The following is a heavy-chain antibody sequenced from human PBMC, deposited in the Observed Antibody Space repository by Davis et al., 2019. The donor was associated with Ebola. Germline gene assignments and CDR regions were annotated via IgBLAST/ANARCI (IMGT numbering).Heavy chain of an antibody. CDR3: ASAPYDSDAFHI. CDR2: FHYSGTI. Sequence: SETLSLTCTVSGGSVSSGSYYWSWIRQPPWEGQEWIGFFHYSGTIYYNPSLKSRLRISADMSKNQFSLRLNSVTAADTAVYFCASAPYDSDAFHIWGQGTRVTVSS. CDR1: GGSVSSGSYY. V-gene: IGHV4-30-4*07. D-gene: IGHD3-16*01. J-gene: IGHJ3*02.